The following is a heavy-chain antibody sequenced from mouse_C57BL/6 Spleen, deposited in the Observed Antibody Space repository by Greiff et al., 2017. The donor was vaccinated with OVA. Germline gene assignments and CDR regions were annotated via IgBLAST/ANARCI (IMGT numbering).Heavy chain of an antibody. CDR2: INPNNGGT. J-gene: IGHJ2*01. CDR1: GYTFTDYY. Sequence: EVQLQQSGPELVKPGASVKISCKASGYTFTDYYMNWVKQSHGKSLEWIGDINPNNGGTSYNQKFKGKATLTVDKSSSTAYMELRSLTSEDSAVYYCARWASITTVFDYWGQGTTLTVSS. V-gene: IGHV1-26*01. CDR3: ARWASITTVFDY. D-gene: IGHD1-1*01.